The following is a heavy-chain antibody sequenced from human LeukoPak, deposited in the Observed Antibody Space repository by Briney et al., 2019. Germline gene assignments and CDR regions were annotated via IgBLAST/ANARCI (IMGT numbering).Heavy chain of an antibody. D-gene: IGHD2-2*01. CDR2: IYHSGST. J-gene: IGHJ5*02. CDR3: ARTWYCSSTSCFRAGWFDP. V-gene: IGHV4-38-2*01. CDR1: GYSISSGYY. Sequence: TSETLSLNCAVSGYSISSGYYWGWIRQPPGKGLEWIGSIYHSGSTYYNPPLKSRVTISVETSKNQFSLRLSSVTPADTAVYYCARTWYCSSTSCFRAGWFDPWGQGTLVTVSS.